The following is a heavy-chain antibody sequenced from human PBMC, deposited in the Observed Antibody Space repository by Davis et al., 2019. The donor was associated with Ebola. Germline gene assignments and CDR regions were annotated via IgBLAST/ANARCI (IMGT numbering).Heavy chain of an antibody. Sequence: GSLRLSCAVYGGSFSGYYWSWIRQPPGKGLEWIGEINHSGSTNYNPSLKSRVTISVDTSKNQFSLKLSSVTAADTAVYYCARVVYSGYDEFDYWGQGTLVTVSS. CDR1: GGSFSGYY. V-gene: IGHV4-34*01. CDR3: ARVVYSGYDEFDY. D-gene: IGHD5-12*01. CDR2: INHSGST. J-gene: IGHJ4*02.